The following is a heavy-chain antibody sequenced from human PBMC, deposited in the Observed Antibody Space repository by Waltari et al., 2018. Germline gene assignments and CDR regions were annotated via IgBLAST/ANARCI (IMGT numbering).Heavy chain of an antibody. Sequence: QVQLEQSGAEVRNHGASVKVSCKASGYIFINYFMHWVRQAPGQGLEWIGRINCRNGGPDYARKFQVRVTMTRDTSLNTAYLELTGLRSDDMAIYYCTLSFNVNAFNIWGPGTRVTASS. V-gene: IGHV1-2*06. CDR2: INCRNGGP. CDR1: GYIFINYF. J-gene: IGHJ3*01. D-gene: IGHD2-15*01. CDR3: TLSFNVNAFNI.